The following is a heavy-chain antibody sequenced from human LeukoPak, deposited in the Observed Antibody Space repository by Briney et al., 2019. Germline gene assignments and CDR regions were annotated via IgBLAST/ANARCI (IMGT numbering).Heavy chain of an antibody. D-gene: IGHD3-22*01. Sequence: SVKVSCKASGGTFISYAISWVRQAPGQGLEWMGRIIPILGIANYAQKFQGRVTITADKTTSTAYMELSSLRHEDTAVYYCAREYYYDSSGYPNWFDPWGQGTLVTVSS. CDR3: AREYYYDSSGYPNWFDP. CDR2: IIPILGIA. V-gene: IGHV1-69*04. CDR1: GGTFISYA. J-gene: IGHJ5*02.